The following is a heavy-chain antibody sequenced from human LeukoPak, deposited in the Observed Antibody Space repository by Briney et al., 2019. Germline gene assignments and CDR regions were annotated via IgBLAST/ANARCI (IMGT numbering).Heavy chain of an antibody. Sequence: SETLSLTCAVYGGSFSGYYWSSIRQHPGKGLEWIGEINHSGSTNYNPSLKSRVTISVDTSKNQFSLKLSSVTAADTAVYYCAIDSGYDNFDYWGQGTLVTVSS. J-gene: IGHJ4*02. V-gene: IGHV4-34*01. D-gene: IGHD5-12*01. CDR1: GGSFSGYY. CDR2: INHSGST. CDR3: AIDSGYDNFDY.